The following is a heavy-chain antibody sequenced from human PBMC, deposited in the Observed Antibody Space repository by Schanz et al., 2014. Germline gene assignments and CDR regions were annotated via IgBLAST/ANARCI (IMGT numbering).Heavy chain of an antibody. Sequence: VQLVESGGGLAQPGGSLRLSCAASGFTFSNYAMNWVRQAPGKGLKWVSGIRGSGGSTYYADSVKGRFTISRDNSKNTLYLRMNSLRAEDTAVYYCAREKRRTEVVLDHWGQGTLVTVS. CDR3: AREKRRTEVVLDH. J-gene: IGHJ4*02. V-gene: IGHV3-23*04. CDR1: GFTFSNYA. CDR2: IRGSGGST.